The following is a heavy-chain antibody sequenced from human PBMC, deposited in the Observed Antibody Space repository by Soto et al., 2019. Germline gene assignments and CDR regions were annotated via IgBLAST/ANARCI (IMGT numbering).Heavy chain of an antibody. D-gene: IGHD4-17*01. CDR1: GFTFSDYY. J-gene: IGHJ4*02. Sequence: VQLVESGGGLVKPGGSLRLSCAASGFTFSDYYMSWFRQAPGKGLEWVSYISRSGGTIYYADSEKGRFTIYRDNAKNSLYLQMSSLRAEDTAVYYCARHGTYGDYVGSWGQGTLVAVSS. CDR3: ARHGTYGDYVGS. V-gene: IGHV3-11*01. CDR2: ISRSGGTI.